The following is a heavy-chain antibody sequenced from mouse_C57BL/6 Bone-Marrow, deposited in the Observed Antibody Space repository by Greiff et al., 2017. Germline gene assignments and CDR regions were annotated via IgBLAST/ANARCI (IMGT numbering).Heavy chain of an antibody. CDR1: GYTFTSYW. CDR2: IHPSDSDT. J-gene: IGHJ4*01. CDR3: AIGGNYYYAMDY. D-gene: IGHD2-1*01. Sequence: QVQLQQPGAELVKPGASVKVSCKASGYTFTSYWMHWVKQRPGQGLEWIGRIHPSDSDTNYNQKFKGKATLTVDQSSSTAYMQLSSLTSEDSAVYYCAIGGNYYYAMDYWGQGTSVTVSS. V-gene: IGHV1-74*01.